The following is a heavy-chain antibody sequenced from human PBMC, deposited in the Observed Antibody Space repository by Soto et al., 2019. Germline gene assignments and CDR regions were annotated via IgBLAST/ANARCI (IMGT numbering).Heavy chain of an antibody. Sequence: GASVKVSCKVSGYTLTELSMHWVRQAPGKGLEWKGGFDTEDGETIYAQKFQGRVTMTEDTSTDTAYMKQSSMRSENTTVYYCATDTTIAVALAFDIWGQGTMVTVSS. CDR2: FDTEDGET. D-gene: IGHD6-19*01. J-gene: IGHJ3*02. CDR1: GYTLTELS. V-gene: IGHV1-24*01. CDR3: ATDTTIAVALAFDI.